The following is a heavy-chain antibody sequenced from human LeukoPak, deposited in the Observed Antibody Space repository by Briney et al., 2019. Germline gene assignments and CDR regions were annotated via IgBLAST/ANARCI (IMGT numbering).Heavy chain of an antibody. CDR3: ARLSVYTSEKYSFDY. CDR1: GGSISTNSYS. V-gene: IGHV4-39*01. J-gene: IGHJ4*02. CDR2: VYYTGAT. D-gene: IGHD5/OR15-5a*01. Sequence: PSETLSLTCTVSGGSISTNSYSWGWIRQPPGKGLEWIGSVYYTGATYHKPSLKSRVTIPVDTSKNQFSLKLSSVTAADTAVYYCARLSVYTSEKYSFDYWGQGTLVTVSS.